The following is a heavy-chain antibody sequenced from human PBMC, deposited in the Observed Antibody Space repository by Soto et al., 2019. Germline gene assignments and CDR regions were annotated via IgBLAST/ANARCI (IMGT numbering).Heavy chain of an antibody. CDR1: GYTFTGYY. CDR3: ARDTIAVAGTLGLDY. Sequence: QVQLVQSGAEVKKPGASVKVSCKASGYTFTGYYMHWVRQAPGQGLEWMGWINPNSGGTNYAQKFQGWVTMTRDTSISTAYMALSRLRSDDTAVYYCARDTIAVAGTLGLDYWGQGTLVTVSS. J-gene: IGHJ4*02. V-gene: IGHV1-2*04. D-gene: IGHD6-19*01. CDR2: INPNSGGT.